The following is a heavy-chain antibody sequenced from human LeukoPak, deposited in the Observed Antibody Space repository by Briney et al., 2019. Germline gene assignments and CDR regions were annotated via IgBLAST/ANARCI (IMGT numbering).Heavy chain of an antibody. J-gene: IGHJ6*02. Sequence: GGSLRLSCAVSGFTFSSYWMHWVRQAPGKGLVWVSRITTDGSSTTYADSVKGRFTISRDNAKNTLYLQMSSLRAEDTAVYYCGRDTSYGMDVWGQGTTVSVS. V-gene: IGHV3-74*01. D-gene: IGHD2/OR15-2a*01. CDR1: GFTFSSYW. CDR2: ITTDGSST. CDR3: GRDTSYGMDV.